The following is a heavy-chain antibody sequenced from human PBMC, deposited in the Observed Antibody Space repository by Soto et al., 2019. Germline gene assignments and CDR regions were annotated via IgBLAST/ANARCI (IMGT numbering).Heavy chain of an antibody. Sequence: QITLKESGPTLVKPTQTLTLTCTFSGFSLSTSGVGVGWIRQPPGKALEWLALIYWDDDKRYSPSLKSRLTITKDTSKTQVFLTMTTMDPVDTATYYCAQGMRYYYGMDVWGQGTTVTVSS. CDR3: AQGMRYYYGMDV. CDR2: IYWDDDK. V-gene: IGHV2-5*02. CDR1: GFSLSTSGVG. J-gene: IGHJ6*02.